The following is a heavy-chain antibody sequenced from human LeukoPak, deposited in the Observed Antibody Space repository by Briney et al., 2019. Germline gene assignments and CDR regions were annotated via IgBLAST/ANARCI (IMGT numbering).Heavy chain of an antibody. D-gene: IGHD1-20*01. Sequence: SETLSLTCTVSGVSITTYYWSWIRQPAGKGLEWIGRFYARGNTNYNPSLKSRVTMSVDTSKNQLSLKLTSVTAADTAVYYCARELITKADAFDIWGQGTMVTVSS. CDR1: GVSITTYY. CDR2: FYARGNT. CDR3: ARELITKADAFDI. J-gene: IGHJ3*02. V-gene: IGHV4-4*07.